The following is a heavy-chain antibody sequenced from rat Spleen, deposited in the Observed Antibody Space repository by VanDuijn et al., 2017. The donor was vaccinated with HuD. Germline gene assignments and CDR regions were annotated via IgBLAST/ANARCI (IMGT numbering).Heavy chain of an antibody. Sequence: EVQLVESGGGLVQPGRSLKLSCAASGFTLSDYYMAWVRQTPTKGLEWVATIRNDGSSTFYRDSGKGRFTIDQDNAKSTLKLQMDSLRPEDTATYYCAIHRIITIADYFDYCGQGVMVTVSS. CDR1: GFTLSDYY. D-gene: IGHD1-2*01. V-gene: IGHV5-29*01. CDR3: AIHRIITIADYFDY. CDR2: IRNDGSST. J-gene: IGHJ2*01.